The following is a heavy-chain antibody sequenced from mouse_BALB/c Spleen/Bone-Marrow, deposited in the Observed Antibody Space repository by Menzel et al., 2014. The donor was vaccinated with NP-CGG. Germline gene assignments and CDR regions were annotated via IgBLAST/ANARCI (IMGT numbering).Heavy chain of an antibody. Sequence: LVESGPELVKPGASVKLSCKASGYTFTSFFIHWVKQKPGQGLDWIGYINLYNDGTKYNGKFKGKATLTSDKSSSTAYMEFSSLTSEDSAVYYCARAMIYYYAMDYWGQGTSVTVSS. CDR1: GYTFTSFF. J-gene: IGHJ4*01. CDR2: INLYNDGT. CDR3: ARAMIYYYAMDY. D-gene: IGHD2-4*01. V-gene: IGHV1-14*01.